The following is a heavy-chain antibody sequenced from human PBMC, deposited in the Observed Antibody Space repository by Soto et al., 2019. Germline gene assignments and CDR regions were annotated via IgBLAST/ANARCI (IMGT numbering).Heavy chain of an antibody. J-gene: IGHJ6*02. CDR2: ISGSGGST. CDR1: GFTFSSYA. Sequence: GGSLRLSCAASGFTFSSYAMSWVRQAPGKGLEWISDISGSGGSTYYADSVKGRFTISRDNSKNTLYLQMNSLRAEDTAVYYCAKDNFPSIAAAVITYGMDVWGQGTTVTVSS. V-gene: IGHV3-23*01. CDR3: AKDNFPSIAAAVITYGMDV. D-gene: IGHD6-13*01.